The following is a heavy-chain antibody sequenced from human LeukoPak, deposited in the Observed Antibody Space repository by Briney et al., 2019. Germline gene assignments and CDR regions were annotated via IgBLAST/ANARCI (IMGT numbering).Heavy chain of an antibody. J-gene: IGHJ6*03. CDR3: ARLPRSCSSTSCYNYYYYMDV. CDR1: GFTFSSYW. D-gene: IGHD2-2*02. CDR2: IKQDGSEK. Sequence: GGSLRLSCAASGFTFSSYWMSWVRQAPGKGLEWVANIKQDGSEKYYVDSVKGRFTISRDNAKNSLYLQMNSLRAEDTAVYYCARLPRSCSSTSCYNYYYYMDVWGKGTTVTVSS. V-gene: IGHV3-7*01.